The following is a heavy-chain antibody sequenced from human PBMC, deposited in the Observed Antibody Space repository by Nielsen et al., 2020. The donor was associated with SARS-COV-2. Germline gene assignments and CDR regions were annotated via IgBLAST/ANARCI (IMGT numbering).Heavy chain of an antibody. CDR3: ARGGSYCSSTSCYEEAYYFDY. V-gene: IGHV3-21*01. Sequence: GGSLRLSCAASGFTFSSYSMNWVRQAPGKGLEWVSSISSSSSYIYYADSVKGRFTISRDNAKNSLYLQMNSLRAEDTAVYYCARGGSYCSSTSCYEEAYYFDYWGQGTLVTVSS. D-gene: IGHD2-2*01. CDR2: ISSSSSYI. J-gene: IGHJ4*02. CDR1: GFTFSSYS.